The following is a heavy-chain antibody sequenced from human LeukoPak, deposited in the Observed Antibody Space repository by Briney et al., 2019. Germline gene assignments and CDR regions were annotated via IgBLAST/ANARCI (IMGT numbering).Heavy chain of an antibody. J-gene: IGHJ4*02. CDR2: INPDGTST. CDR1: GFTFNNYW. V-gene: IGHV3-74*01. D-gene: IGHD3-10*02. Sequence: GGSLRLSCAASGFTFNNYWMHWVRQPPGKGLLWVSRINPDGTSTSYADSVKGRFTISRDDAKNTLYLQMNSLRAEDTAVYYCVRMFSGPLDYWGQGTLVTVS. CDR3: VRMFSGPLDY.